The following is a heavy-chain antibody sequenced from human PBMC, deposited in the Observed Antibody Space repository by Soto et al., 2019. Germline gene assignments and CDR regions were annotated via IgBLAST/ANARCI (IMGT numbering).Heavy chain of an antibody. V-gene: IGHV4-39*01. CDR1: GGSISSSSYY. D-gene: IGHD6-19*01. J-gene: IGHJ6*02. CDR2: IYYSGST. CDR3: ARQARGWYYYYYYYGMDV. Sequence: PSETLSLTCTVSGGSISSSSYYWCWIRQPPGKGLEWIGSIYYSGSTYYNPSLKSRVTISVDTSKNQFSLKLSSVTAADTAVYYCARQARGWYYYYYYYGMDVWGQGTTVTVSS.